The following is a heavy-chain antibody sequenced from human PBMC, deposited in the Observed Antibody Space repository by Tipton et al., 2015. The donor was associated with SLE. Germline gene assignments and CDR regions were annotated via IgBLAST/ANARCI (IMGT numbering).Heavy chain of an antibody. CDR2: ASYSGVT. V-gene: IGHV4-59*13. CDR1: GGSISSYF. J-gene: IGHJ4*02. CDR3: ASSPGVTLFRVVTYFDL. Sequence: TLSLTCTVSGGSISSYFWSWIRQPPGKGLEYIGYASYSGVTNSNPSLQSRVTMSIDASKKQVSLRLSSVTAADTAVYYCASSPGVTLFRVVTYFDLWGQGILVTVSS. D-gene: IGHD3-3*01.